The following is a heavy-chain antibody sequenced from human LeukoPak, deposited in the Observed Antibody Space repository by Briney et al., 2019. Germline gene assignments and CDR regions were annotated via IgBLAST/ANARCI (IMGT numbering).Heavy chain of an antibody. CDR1: GYTFTGYY. CDR3: ARGGDYYYYYMDV. Sequence: ASVKVSCKASGYTFTGYYMHWVRQAPGQGLEWMGWINPNSGGTNYAQKFQGRVTMTGDTSISTAYMELRSLRSDDTAVYYCARGGDYYYYYMDVWGKGTTVTVSS. D-gene: IGHD2-15*01. J-gene: IGHJ6*03. CDR2: INPNSGGT. V-gene: IGHV1-2*02.